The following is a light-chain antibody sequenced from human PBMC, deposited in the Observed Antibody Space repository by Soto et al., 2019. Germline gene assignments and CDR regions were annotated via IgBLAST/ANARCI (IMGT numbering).Light chain of an antibody. CDR1: SSDVGGYIY. CDR2: GVS. Sequence: QSVLTQPASVSGSPGQSITISCTGTSSDVGGYIYVSWYQQHTGKAPKLMIYGVSNRPSGVSNRFAGSKSGNTASLTISVLQAEDEADYYCSSYTSNTTPFVFGTGTKLTVL. V-gene: IGLV2-14*01. J-gene: IGLJ1*01. CDR3: SSYTSNTTPFV.